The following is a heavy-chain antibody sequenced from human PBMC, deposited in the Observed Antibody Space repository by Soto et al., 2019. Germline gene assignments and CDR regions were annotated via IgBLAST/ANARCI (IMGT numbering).Heavy chain of an antibody. CDR2: IYYSGST. CDR1: GGSISSGDYY. V-gene: IGHV4-30-4*01. J-gene: IGHJ4*02. Sequence: TLSLTCTVSGGSISSGDYYWSWIRQPPGKGLEWIGYIYYSGSTYYNPSLKSRVTISVDTSKNQFSLKLSSVTAADTAVYYGARCRPLWFEDYWGQGTLVTVSS. D-gene: IGHD3-10*01. CDR3: ARCRPLWFEDY.